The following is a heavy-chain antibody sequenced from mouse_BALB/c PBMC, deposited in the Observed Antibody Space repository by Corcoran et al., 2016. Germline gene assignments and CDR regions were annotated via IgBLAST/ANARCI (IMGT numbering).Heavy chain of an antibody. Sequence: QIQLQQPGPELVKPGASVKISCKASGYTFTDYYINWVKQKPGQGLEWIGWIYPGSGNTKYNEKFKGKATLTVDTSSSTAYMQLSSLTSEDTAVYFCARGGITTVVGPYWYFDVWGAGTTVTVSS. CDR1: GYTFTDYY. CDR3: ARGGITTVVGPYWYFDV. J-gene: IGHJ1*01. V-gene: IGHV1-84*02. CDR2: IYPGSGNT. D-gene: IGHD1-1*01.